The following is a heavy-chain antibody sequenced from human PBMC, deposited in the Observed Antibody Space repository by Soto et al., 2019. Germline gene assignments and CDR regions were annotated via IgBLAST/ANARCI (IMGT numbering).Heavy chain of an antibody. CDR3: AKGDFWSGYLPRMDV. CDR2: ISGSGGST. V-gene: IGHV3-23*01. D-gene: IGHD3-3*01. J-gene: IGHJ6*02. Sequence: GGSLRLSFAASGFTFSSYAVSWVRQAPGKGLEWVSAISGSGGSTYYADSVKGRFTISRDNSKNTLYLQMNSLRAEDTAVYYCAKGDFWSGYLPRMDVWGQGTTVTVSS. CDR1: GFTFSSYA.